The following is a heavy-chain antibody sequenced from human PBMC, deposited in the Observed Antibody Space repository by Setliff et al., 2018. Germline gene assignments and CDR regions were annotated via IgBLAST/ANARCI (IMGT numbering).Heavy chain of an antibody. V-gene: IGHV1-2*02. Sequence: ASVKVSCKASGYNFTGYYMYWVRQAPGQGLEWMGWINPNSGGTDYAQKFQGRVSMTRDTSISIAFLELNGLRSDDTAVYYCTKDLKKWLQFGWYFDLWGRGTLVTVS. CDR2: INPNSGGT. CDR3: TKDLKKWLQFGWYFDL. J-gene: IGHJ2*01. D-gene: IGHD5-12*01. CDR1: GYNFTGYY.